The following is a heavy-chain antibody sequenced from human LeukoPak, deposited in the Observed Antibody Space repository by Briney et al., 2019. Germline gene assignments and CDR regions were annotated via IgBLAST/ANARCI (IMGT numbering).Heavy chain of an antibody. CDR1: GFTVSSNY. CDR2: IYSGGST. J-gene: IGHJ4*02. Sequence: GGSLRLSCAASGFTVSSNYMSWVRQAPGKGLEWVSVIYSGGSTYYADSVKGRFTISRDNSKNTLYLQMNSLRAEDTAVYYCASCLHPTYMDYWGQGTLVTVSS. CDR3: ASCLHPTYMDY. V-gene: IGHV3-53*01. D-gene: IGHD2/OR15-2a*01.